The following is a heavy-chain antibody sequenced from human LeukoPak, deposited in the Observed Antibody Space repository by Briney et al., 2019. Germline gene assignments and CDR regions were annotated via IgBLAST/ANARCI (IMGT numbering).Heavy chain of an antibody. J-gene: IGHJ4*02. Sequence: GGSLRLSCAASGFTFSSYSMNWVRQAPGKVLEWVSSISSSSSYIYYADSVKGRFTISRDNAKNSLYLQMNSLRAEDTAVYYCARTMVRQPFDYWGQGTLVTVSS. CDR3: ARTMVRQPFDY. CDR1: GFTFSSYS. CDR2: ISSSSSYI. D-gene: IGHD3-10*01. V-gene: IGHV3-21*01.